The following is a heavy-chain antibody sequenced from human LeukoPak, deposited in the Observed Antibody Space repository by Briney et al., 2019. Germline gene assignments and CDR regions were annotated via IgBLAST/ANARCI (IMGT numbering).Heavy chain of an antibody. J-gene: IGHJ4*02. CDR2: TTSSSSGI. CDR1: GFTFSSYS. CDR3: ARHYYGSGSVDH. V-gene: IGHV3-48*02. D-gene: IGHD3-10*01. Sequence: GGSLRLSCAASGFTFSSYSMNWVRQAPGKGLEWISYTTSSSSGIYYAASVKGRFTVSRDNAKNSVYLQRNSLRDEDTAVYYCARHYYGSGSVDHWGQGTLVTVSS.